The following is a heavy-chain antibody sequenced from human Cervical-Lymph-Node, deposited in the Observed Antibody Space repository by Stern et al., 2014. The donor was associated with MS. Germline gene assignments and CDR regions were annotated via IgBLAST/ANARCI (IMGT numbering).Heavy chain of an antibody. CDR1: GFTFSSYS. CDR2: ISSSSSYI. J-gene: IGHJ6*02. CDR3: ARDLPEYYYYGMDV. V-gene: IGHV3-21*01. Sequence: EVQLVESGGGLVKPGGSLRLSCAASGFTFSSYSMNWVRQAPGKGLEWVSSISSSSSYIYYADSVKGRFTISRDNAKNSLYLQMNSLRAEDTAVYYCARDLPEYYYYGMDVWGQGTTVTVSS.